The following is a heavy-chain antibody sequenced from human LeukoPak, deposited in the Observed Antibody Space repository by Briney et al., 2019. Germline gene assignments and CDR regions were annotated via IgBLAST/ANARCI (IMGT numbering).Heavy chain of an antibody. CDR1: GFTFSSYS. V-gene: IGHV3-48*01. CDR2: ISSSSSTI. D-gene: IGHD6-19*01. CDR3: ARDHAPPHSGWYRDAFDI. J-gene: IGHJ3*02. Sequence: GGSLRLSCAASGFTFSSYSMNWVRQAPGKGLEWVSYISSSSSTIYYADSVKGRFTISRDNAKNSLYLRMNSLRAEDTAVYYCARDHAPPHSGWYRDAFDIWGQGTMVTVSS.